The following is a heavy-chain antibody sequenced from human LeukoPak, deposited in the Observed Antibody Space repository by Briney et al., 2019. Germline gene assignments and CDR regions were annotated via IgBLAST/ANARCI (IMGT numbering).Heavy chain of an antibody. CDR1: GGSISSSNW. J-gene: IGHJ6*03. CDR3: ARVGSVAGYYYYYMDV. D-gene: IGHD6-19*01. V-gene: IGHV4-4*02. CDR2: IYHSGST. Sequence: SETLSLTCAVSGGSISSSNWWSWVRQPPGKGLEWIGEIYHSGSTNYNPSLKSRVTISVDKSKNQFSLKLSSVTAADTAVYYCARVGSVAGYYYYYMDVWGKGTTVTVSS.